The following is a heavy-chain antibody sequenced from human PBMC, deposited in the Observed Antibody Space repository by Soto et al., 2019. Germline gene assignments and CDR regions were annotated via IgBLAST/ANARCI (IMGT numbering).Heavy chain of an antibody. CDR1: GYTFTSYY. CDR2: INPSGGST. D-gene: IGHD6-13*01. V-gene: IGHV1-46*01. J-gene: IGHJ3*02. CDR3: ARGSRHSSSWPDAFDI. Sequence: ASVKVSCKASGYTFTSYYMHWVRRAPGQGLEWMGIINPSGGSTSYAQKFQGRVTMTRDTSTSTVYMELSSLRSEDTAVYYCARGSRHSSSWPDAFDIWGQGTMVTVSS.